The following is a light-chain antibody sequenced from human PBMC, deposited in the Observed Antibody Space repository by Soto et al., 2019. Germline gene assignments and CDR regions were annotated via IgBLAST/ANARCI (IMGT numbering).Light chain of an antibody. CDR3: KQVNSFPST. CDR2: DAS. Sequence: IQLTQSPSSLSASVGDRVTITCRASQGISSHLAWYQQKPGKAPKLLICDASTLQTGVQSRFSGGGSGTDSTLTLSSLQPEDFATYYCKQVNSFPSTFGQGTRLEIK. CDR1: QGISSH. V-gene: IGKV1-9*01. J-gene: IGKJ5*01.